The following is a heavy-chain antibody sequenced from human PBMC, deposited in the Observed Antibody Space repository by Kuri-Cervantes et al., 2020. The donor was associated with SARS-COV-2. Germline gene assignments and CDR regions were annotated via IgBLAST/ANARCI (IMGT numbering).Heavy chain of an antibody. CDR3: ARGAVAGEWGFDY. J-gene: IGHJ4*02. Sequence: SVKVSCKASGGTFSSYAISWVRQAPGQGLEWMGGIIPIFGTPNYAQKLQGRVTITADDSTSTAYMELSSLRSEDTAVYYCARGAVAGEWGFDYWGQGTLVTVSS. CDR2: IIPIFGTP. V-gene: IGHV1-69*13. D-gene: IGHD6-19*01. CDR1: GGTFSSYA.